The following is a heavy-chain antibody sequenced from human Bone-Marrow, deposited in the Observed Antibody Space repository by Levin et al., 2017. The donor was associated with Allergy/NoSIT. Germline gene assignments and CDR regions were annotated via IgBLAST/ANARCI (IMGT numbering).Heavy chain of an antibody. D-gene: IGHD3-10*01. V-gene: IGHV1-2*02. CDR3: ARAIKWFGAPYYFDY. CDR1: GYTFTGYY. J-gene: IGHJ4*02. CDR2: INPNSGGT. Sequence: ASVKVSCKASGYTFTGYYMHWVRQAPGQGLEWMGWINPNSGGTNYAQKFQGRVTMTRDTSISTAYMELSRLRSDDTAVYYCARAIKWFGAPYYFDYWGQGTLVTVSS.